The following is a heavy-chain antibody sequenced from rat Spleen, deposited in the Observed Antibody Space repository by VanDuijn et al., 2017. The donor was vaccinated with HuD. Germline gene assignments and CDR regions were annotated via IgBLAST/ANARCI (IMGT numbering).Heavy chain of an antibody. CDR2: IWGNGNT. D-gene: IGHD5-1*01. CDR3: GRSTGRYVMDA. J-gene: IGHJ4*01. Sequence: QVQLKESGPGLVQPSQTLSLTCSVSGFSLSSYGVIWVRQPPGKGLERLGIIWGNGNTNYNSALTSRLSISRDTSKSQVFLKMNNLQTEDTAMFFCGRSTGRYVMDAWGQGASVTVSS. V-gene: IGHV2S61*01. CDR1: GFSLSSYG.